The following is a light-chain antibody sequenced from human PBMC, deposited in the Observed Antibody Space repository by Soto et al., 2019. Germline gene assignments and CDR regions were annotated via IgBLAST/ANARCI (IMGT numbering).Light chain of an antibody. CDR2: GVS. J-gene: IGLJ1*01. Sequence: QSVLTQPPSASGTPGQSVTISCTGTSSDVGGYNYVSWYQQHPGKAPKLMIYGVSKRPSGVPDRFSGSKSGNTASLTVSGLQAEDEADYYCSSYAGSNNFGVFGTGTQVTVL. CDR1: SSDVGGYNY. CDR3: SSYAGSNNFGV. V-gene: IGLV2-8*01.